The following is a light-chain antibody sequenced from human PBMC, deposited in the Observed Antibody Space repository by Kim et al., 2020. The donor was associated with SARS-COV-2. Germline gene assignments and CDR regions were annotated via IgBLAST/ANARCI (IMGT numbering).Light chain of an antibody. CDR1: NIGSKS. Sequence: SYELTQPPSVSVAPGETARITCGGDNIGSKSVHWYQQKPGQAPVLAIYYNSVRPSGIPERFSGSNSGNTATLTISRVEAGDEADFYCQVWDNNSVHYVFG. V-gene: IGLV3-21*04. CDR2: YNS. J-gene: IGLJ1*01. CDR3: QVWDNNSVHYV.